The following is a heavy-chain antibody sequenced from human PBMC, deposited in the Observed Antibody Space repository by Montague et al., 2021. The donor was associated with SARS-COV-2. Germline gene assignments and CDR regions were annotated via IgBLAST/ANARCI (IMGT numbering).Heavy chain of an antibody. D-gene: IGHD3-16*02. V-gene: IGHV2-26*01. Sequence: PALVKPTQTLTLTCTVSGFSLNNRLGVTWIRQPPGKALERLAHIFLNGEQSVSTSLKTRLTVSRDTSKSQVVLSMTNVDPADTATYYCARVRSDPPLLYLGVWDYYFDFWGQGILVSVSS. J-gene: IGHJ4*02. CDR3: ARVRSDPPLLYLGVWDYYFDF. CDR1: GFSLNNRLG. CDR2: IFLNGEQ.